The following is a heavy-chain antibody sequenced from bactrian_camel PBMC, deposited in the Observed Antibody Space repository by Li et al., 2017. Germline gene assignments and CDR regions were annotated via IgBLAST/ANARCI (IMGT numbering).Heavy chain of an antibody. V-gene: IGHV3S6*01. D-gene: IGHD1*01. CDR3: ATQMTWAAWHY. CDR2: IYTDGGAA. J-gene: IGHJ4*01. CDR1: GFSFSRHY. Sequence: VQLVESGGGLVQPGGSLRLSCAFTGFSFSRHYMTWVRQAPGKGLEWVSGIYTDGGAADYADSVKGRFTISRDNARNTVYLQMNGLKSEDTALYYCATQMTWAAWHYWGQGTQVTVS.